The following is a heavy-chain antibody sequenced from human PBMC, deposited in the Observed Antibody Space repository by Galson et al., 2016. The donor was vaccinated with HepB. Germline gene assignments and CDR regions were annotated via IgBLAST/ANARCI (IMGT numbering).Heavy chain of an antibody. J-gene: IGHJ6*02. CDR2: IYSGGST. CDR1: GFTVSSNY. V-gene: IGHV3-66*01. CDR3: ARGGRDTAMDYYYYGMDV. Sequence: SLRLSCAASGFTVSSNYMSWVRQAPGKGLEWVAVIYSGGSTYYADSVKGRFTISRDNSKNTLYLRMNSLRAEDTAVYYCARGGRDTAMDYYYYGMDVWGQGTTVTVSS. D-gene: IGHD5-18*01.